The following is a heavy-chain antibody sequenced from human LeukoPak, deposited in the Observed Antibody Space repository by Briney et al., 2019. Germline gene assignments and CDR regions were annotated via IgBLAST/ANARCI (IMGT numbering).Heavy chain of an antibody. Sequence: GGSLRLSCSASGFTFSNYAMHWVRQAPGKGPQHVSTISGSGDATHYTDSMKGRFIISRDNSRNTLYLQMSGLRSEDTAVYYCVRSSASKYGYWGQGTLVTVSS. CDR3: VRSSASKYGY. V-gene: IGHV3-64D*06. D-gene: IGHD2-2*01. J-gene: IGHJ4*02. CDR1: GFTFSNYA. CDR2: ISGSGDAT.